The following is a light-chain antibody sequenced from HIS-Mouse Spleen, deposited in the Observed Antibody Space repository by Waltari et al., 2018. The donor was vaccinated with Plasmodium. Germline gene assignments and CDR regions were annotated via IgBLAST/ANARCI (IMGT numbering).Light chain of an antibody. J-gene: IGLJ2*01. CDR3: QAWDSSTVV. CDR1: KLGDKY. V-gene: IGLV3-1*01. Sequence: SYELTQPPSVSVSPGQTASITCSGDKLGDKYARWYQQKPGQSPVLVIYQDSKRPSGLPERFSCSNSGNKATLTISGTQAMDEADYYCQAWDSSTVVFGGGTKLTVL. CDR2: QDS.